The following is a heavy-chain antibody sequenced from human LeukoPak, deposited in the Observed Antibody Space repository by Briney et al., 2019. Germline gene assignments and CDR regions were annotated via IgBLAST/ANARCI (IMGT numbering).Heavy chain of an antibody. V-gene: IGHV4-59*08. Sequence: PSETLSLTCTVSGGSISSYYWSWIRQTPGKGLEWIGDIYYSGSTNYNPSLKSRVTISVDTSKNQFSLKLSSVTAADTAVYYCARRPPALGAFDIWGQGTMVSVSS. CDR2: IYYSGST. J-gene: IGHJ3*02. CDR1: GGSISSYY. CDR3: ARRPPALGAFDI.